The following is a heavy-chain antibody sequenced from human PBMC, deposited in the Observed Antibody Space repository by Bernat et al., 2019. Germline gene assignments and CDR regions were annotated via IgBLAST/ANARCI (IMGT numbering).Heavy chain of an antibody. J-gene: IGHJ4*02. V-gene: IGHV4-38-2*02. CDR3: ARDSTTVTKTYFDY. CDR2: IYHSGST. CDR1: GYSISSGYY. Sequence: QVQLQESGPGLVKPSETLSLTCAVSGYSISSGYYWAWIRQPPGKGLEWIGSIYHSGSTYYNPSLKSRVTISVDTSKNQFSLKLSSVTAADTAVYYCARDSTTVTKTYFDYWGQGTQVTVSS. D-gene: IGHD4-17*01.